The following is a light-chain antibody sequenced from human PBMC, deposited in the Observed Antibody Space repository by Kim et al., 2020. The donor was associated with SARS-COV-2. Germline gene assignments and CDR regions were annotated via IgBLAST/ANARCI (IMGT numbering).Light chain of an antibody. CDR2: GNS. V-gene: IGLV1-40*01. CDR3: QSYDSSLSGWV. Sequence: QRVTSSCTGGRSNIGTGYDVHWYQQLPGTAPKLLISGNSNRPSGVPDRFSGSKSGTSASLAITGLQTEDEADYYCQSYDSSLSGWVFGGGTQLTVL. J-gene: IGLJ3*02. CDR1: RSNIGTGYD.